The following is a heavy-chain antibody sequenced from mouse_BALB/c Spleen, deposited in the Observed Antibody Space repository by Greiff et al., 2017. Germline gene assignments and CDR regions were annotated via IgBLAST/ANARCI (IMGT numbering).Heavy chain of an antibody. CDR1: GFSLTSYG. J-gene: IGHJ3*01. Sequence: VQLQQSGPGLVQPSQSLSITCTVSGFSLTSYGVHWVRQSPGKGLEWLGVIWSGGSTDYNAAFISRLSISKDNSKSQVFFKMNSLQADDTAIDYCARKGGYYEAWFAYWGQGTLVTVSA. V-gene: IGHV2-4-1*01. CDR3: ARKGGYYEAWFAY. D-gene: IGHD2-3*01. CDR2: IWSGGST.